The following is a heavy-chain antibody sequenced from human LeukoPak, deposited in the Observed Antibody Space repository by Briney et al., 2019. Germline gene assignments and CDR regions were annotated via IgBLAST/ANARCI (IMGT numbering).Heavy chain of an antibody. D-gene: IGHD5-24*01. CDR1: DGSISIYY. CDR3: VRDRELTY. Sequence: SETLSLTCTVSDGSISIYYWSWIRQPPGKGLEWIGYIYNSGSTIYNPSLKSRVTISADTSKNQFSLKLSSVIAADTAVYYCVRDRELTYWGQGTLVTVSS. J-gene: IGHJ4*02. CDR2: IYNSGST. V-gene: IGHV4-59*01.